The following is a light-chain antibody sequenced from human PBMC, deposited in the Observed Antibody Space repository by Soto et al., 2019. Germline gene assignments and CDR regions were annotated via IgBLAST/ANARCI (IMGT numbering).Light chain of an antibody. V-gene: IGKV1-16*02. CDR3: QQYYAYPLT. Sequence: DIPMTQSPSSLSASVGDRVTITCRASQDISNYLAWYQQKQGPAHKSLIYGASDFQSGVPSKFSGGGSGTDFTLTINSLQPEDFAIYYCQQYYAYPLTFGGGTKVEIK. CDR1: QDISNY. CDR2: GAS. J-gene: IGKJ4*01.